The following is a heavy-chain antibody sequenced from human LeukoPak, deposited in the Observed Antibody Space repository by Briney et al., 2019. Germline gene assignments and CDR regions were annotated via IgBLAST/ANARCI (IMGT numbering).Heavy chain of an antibody. V-gene: IGHV3-21*01. D-gene: IGHD2/OR15-2a*01. CDR2: ISSGSSYI. J-gene: IGHJ4*02. CDR1: GFTFSIFS. CDR3: ARIIDYFNPLGNDY. Sequence: GGSLTLSCAASGFTFSIFSMNWVRQAPGKGLEWVSFISSGSSYIYYADSLKGRFAISRDNPKNSLYLQMNSLRAEDTAVYYCARIIDYFNPLGNDYWGQGTLVTVSS.